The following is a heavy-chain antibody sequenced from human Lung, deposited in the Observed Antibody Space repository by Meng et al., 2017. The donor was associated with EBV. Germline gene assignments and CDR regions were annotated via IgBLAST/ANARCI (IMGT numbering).Heavy chain of an antibody. CDR1: EFSFTRYT. V-gene: IGHV3-21*01. CDR3: ARDPRYSGYDVADDH. D-gene: IGHD5-12*01. Sequence: VQPVRCGRPIVSPVVSLTLSSVSSEFSFTRYTMNWFGQAPGRGLEWLSSITRNSIDLFYADSVKGRFTISRDNAQNSLYLQMGSLRPEDTAVYYCARDPRYSGYDVADDHWRQGTLVTVSS. CDR2: ITRNSIDL. J-gene: IGHJ4*02.